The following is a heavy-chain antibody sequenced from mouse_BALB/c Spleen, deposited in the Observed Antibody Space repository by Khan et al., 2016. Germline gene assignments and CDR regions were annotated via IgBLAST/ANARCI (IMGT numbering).Heavy chain of an antibody. CDR3: AYRYYFDY. J-gene: IGHJ2*01. D-gene: IGHD2-14*01. CDR2: INTNTGEP. CDR1: GYTFTNYG. Sequence: QIQLVQSGPELKKSGETVKISCKASGYTFTNYGMNWVKQAPGKGLKWMGWINTNTGEPTYAEELKGRSAYSVETSASTDYCQINHLKKADKATYFCAYRYYFDYWGQGTTLTVSS. V-gene: IGHV9-3*02.